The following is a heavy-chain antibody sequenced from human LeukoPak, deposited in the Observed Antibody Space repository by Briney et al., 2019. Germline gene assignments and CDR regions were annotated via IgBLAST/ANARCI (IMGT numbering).Heavy chain of an antibody. CDR2: INYDGIST. CDR1: GFTFSNYW. CDR3: ARDGSSWSNWFDP. D-gene: IGHD6-13*01. V-gene: IGHV3-74*01. Sequence: GGSLRLSCAASGFTFSNYWMHWVRQAPGKGLVWVSRINYDGISTSYAESVKGRFTISRDNAKNTLYLQMNSLRAEDTAVYYCARDGSSWSNWFDPWGQGTLVTVSS. J-gene: IGHJ5*02.